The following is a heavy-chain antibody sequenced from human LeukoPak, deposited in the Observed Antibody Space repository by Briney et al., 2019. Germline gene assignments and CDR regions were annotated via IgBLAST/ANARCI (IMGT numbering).Heavy chain of an antibody. CDR2: ISYDGSNK. Sequence: GGSLRLSCASSRFTFSSYAMHWVRQAPGKGLEGVAVISYDGSNKYYADSVKGRFTISRDNSKNTLYLQMNSLRAEDTAVYYCARGAVDYYDSSGYLALIDYWGQGTLVTVSS. CDR3: ARGAVDYYDSSGYLALIDY. J-gene: IGHJ4*02. D-gene: IGHD3-22*01. CDR1: RFTFSSYA. V-gene: IGHV3-30-3*01.